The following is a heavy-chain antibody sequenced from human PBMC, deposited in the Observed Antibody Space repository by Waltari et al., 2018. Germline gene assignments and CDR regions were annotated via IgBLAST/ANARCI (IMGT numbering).Heavy chain of an antibody. V-gene: IGHV3-7*01. CDR1: GFTFSDNW. J-gene: IGHJ4*02. CDR3: ASSWSGYLGY. CDR2: IKEDGSVT. Sequence: EVQLVESGGGLVQPGGSLRLSCATSGFTFSDNWMTWVRQAPGKGLEWVANIKEDGSVTHYVDSVKGRFTISSDNAKNSLYLQMNSLRTEDTAVYYCASSWSGYLGYWGQGTLVTVSS. D-gene: IGHD3-3*01.